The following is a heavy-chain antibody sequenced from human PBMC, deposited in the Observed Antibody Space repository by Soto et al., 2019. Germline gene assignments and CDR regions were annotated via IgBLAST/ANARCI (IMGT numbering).Heavy chain of an antibody. Sequence: TLSRNCIVSGGSLTSNKYYWTWIRKSPGKGLEWIGYISNSGSTGYNPSLKTRLSMSVDRSTNQFTLRPTSVTAADTAVYFFATESVSTYGYFDHWGRGTQFTV. CDR2: ISNSGST. CDR3: ATESVSTYGYFDH. CDR1: GGSLTSNKYY. V-gene: IGHV4-30-4*01. D-gene: IGHD3-10*01. J-gene: IGHJ4*02.